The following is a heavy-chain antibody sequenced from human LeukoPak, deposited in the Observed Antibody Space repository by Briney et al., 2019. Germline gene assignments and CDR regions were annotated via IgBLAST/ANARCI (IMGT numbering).Heavy chain of an antibody. Sequence: GASVKGSCTGSVYTFTGYYMHWVRHAPGQGLVWMGCINPNRGGTNYAQKFQGRVNMTRDTSTSTAYMELSRLRSDDTAVYYCARGGQITYYDFWSGYHFDYWGQGTLLTVSS. CDR2: INPNRGGT. CDR3: ARGGQITYYDFWSGYHFDY. CDR1: VYTFTGYY. D-gene: IGHD3-3*01. V-gene: IGHV1-2*02. J-gene: IGHJ4*02.